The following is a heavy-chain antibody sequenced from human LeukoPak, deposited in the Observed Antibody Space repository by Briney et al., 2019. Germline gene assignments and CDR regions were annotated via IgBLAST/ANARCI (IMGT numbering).Heavy chain of an antibody. CDR3: ARTAAAGWSPYYNWFDP. CDR2: INHSGST. Sequence: SETLSLTCAVYGGSFSGYYWSWIRQPPGKGLEWIGEINHSGSTNYNPSLKSRVTISVDTSKNQFSLKLSSVTAADTAVYYCARTAAAGWSPYYNWFDPWGQGTLVTVSS. V-gene: IGHV4-34*01. CDR1: GGSFSGYY. J-gene: IGHJ5*02. D-gene: IGHD6-25*01.